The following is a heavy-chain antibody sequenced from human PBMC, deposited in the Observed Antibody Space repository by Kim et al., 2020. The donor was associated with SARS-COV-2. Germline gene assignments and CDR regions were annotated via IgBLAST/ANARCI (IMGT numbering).Heavy chain of an antibody. CDR1: GYSFTGYY. V-gene: IGHV1-2*06. J-gene: IGHJ4*02. D-gene: IGHD1-26*01. CDR3: ARGRGGGATYFHY. CDR2: INPNSGDT. Sequence: ASVKVSCKASGYSFTGYYLHWVRQAPGQGLEWMGRINPNSGDTYYAQEFPGRVTMTRDTSISTANMELSSLKSDDTAVHYCARGRGGGATYFHYWGQRTLVTVSS.